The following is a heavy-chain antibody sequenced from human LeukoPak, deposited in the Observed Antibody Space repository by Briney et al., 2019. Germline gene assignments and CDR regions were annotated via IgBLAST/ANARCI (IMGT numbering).Heavy chain of an antibody. J-gene: IGHJ4*02. D-gene: IGHD2-2*01. CDR2: ISSSSSYI. V-gene: IGHV3-21*01. CDR3: ARVRGIVVVPAAPFDY. CDR1: GFTFSSYS. Sequence: GGSLRLSCAASGFTFSSYSMNWVRQAPGKGLEWVSSISSSSSYIYYADSVKDRFTISRDNAKNSLYLQMNSLRAEDTAVYYCARVRGIVVVPAAPFDYWGQGTLVTVSS.